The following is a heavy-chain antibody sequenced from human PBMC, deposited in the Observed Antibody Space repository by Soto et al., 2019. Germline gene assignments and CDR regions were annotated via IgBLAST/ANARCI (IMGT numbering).Heavy chain of an antibody. V-gene: IGHV1-58*02. CDR1: GFTFTSSA. J-gene: IGHJ4*02. Sequence: GASVKVSCKASGFTFTSSAMHWVRQARGQRLEWIGWIVVGSGNTNYAQKFQERVTITRDMSTSTAYMELSSLRSEDTAVYYCAADRVPDSGSYYGLWHWGQGTLVTVSS. CDR2: IVVGSGNT. CDR3: AADRVPDSGSYYGLWH. D-gene: IGHD1-26*01.